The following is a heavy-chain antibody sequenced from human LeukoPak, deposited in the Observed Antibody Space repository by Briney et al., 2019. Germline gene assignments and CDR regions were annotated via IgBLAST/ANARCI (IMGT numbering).Heavy chain of an antibody. V-gene: IGHV3-23*01. Sequence: PGGSLRLSCAASGFTFSTYAMSWVRQAPGKGLEWVSAISGSGGSAYYADSVKGRFTISRDNSKNTLYLQMNSPRAEDTAVYSRGKVHDYSGSYYYDFFDYWGQGTLVTVSS. D-gene: IGHD1-26*01. CDR3: GKVHDYSGSYYYDFFDY. CDR2: ISGSGGSA. J-gene: IGHJ4*02. CDR1: GFTFSTYA.